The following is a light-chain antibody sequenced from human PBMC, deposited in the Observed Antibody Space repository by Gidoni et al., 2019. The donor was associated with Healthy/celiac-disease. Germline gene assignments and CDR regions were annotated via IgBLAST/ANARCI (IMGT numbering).Light chain of an antibody. Sequence: MAVSLGERATINCKSSQSVLYSSNNKNYLALYQQKPGQPPKLLIYWASTRESGVPDRFSGSGSGTDFTLTISSLQAEDVAVYYCQQYYSTPLTFGQGTKVEIK. CDR3: QQYYSTPLT. CDR2: WAS. CDR1: QSVLYSSNNKNY. J-gene: IGKJ1*01. V-gene: IGKV4-1*01.